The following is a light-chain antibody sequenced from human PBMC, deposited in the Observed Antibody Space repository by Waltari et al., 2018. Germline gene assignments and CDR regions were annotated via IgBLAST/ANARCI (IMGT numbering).Light chain of an antibody. V-gene: IGLV1-40*01. CDR1: SSNIGADYD. CDR3: QSYDSSLSDSYV. CDR2: GNN. J-gene: IGLJ1*01. Sequence: QSLLPQPPSVSGAPGQRVTISCTGSSSNIGADYDVHLYQQLPGTAPRLLIYGNNNRPAGGPDRFSGSKSGTSASLVITGLQAEDEAEYFCQSYDSSLSDSYVFGTGTKVTVL.